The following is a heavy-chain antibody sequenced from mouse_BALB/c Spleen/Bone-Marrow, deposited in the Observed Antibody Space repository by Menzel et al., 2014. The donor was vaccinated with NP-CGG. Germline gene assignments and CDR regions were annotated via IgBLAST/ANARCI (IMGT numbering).Heavy chain of an antibody. J-gene: IGHJ2*01. V-gene: IGHV1-14*01. CDR1: GYTFTSYV. D-gene: IGHD1-1*01. CDR3: ARTGNYYGSSFDY. Sequence: VQLKESGPELVKPGTSVKMSCKASGYTFTSYVIHWVKQKPGQGLEWIGYINPFNDGTKYNEKFKDKATLTSDKSSSTAYMELSSLTSEDSAVYYCARTGNYYGSSFDYWGQGTTLTVPS. CDR2: INPFNDGT.